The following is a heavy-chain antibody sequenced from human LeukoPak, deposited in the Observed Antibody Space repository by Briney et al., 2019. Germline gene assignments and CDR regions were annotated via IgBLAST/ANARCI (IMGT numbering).Heavy chain of an antibody. J-gene: IGHJ4*02. V-gene: IGHV3-11*01. D-gene: IGHD3-3*01. CDR2: ISSSGSTI. Sequence: GGSLRLSCAASGFTFSDYYMSWIRQAPGKGLEWVSYISSSGSTIYYADSVKGRFTISRDNAKNSLYLQMNSLRAEDTAVYYCARDLYDFWSGYSSNYFDYWGQGTLVTVSS. CDR1: GFTFSDYY. CDR3: ARDLYDFWSGYSSNYFDY.